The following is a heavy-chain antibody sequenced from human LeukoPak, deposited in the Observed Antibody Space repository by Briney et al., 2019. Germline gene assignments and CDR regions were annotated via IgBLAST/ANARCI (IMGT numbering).Heavy chain of an antibody. Sequence: PGGSLRLSCAASGFTFTSFWMAWVRQVPGKGLEWVANIKQDGSEEYYVDSVKGRFTISRDNAKNSLYLQMNSLRAEDTAVYYCARDAGFCSAGSCSDYWGQGTLVTVSS. J-gene: IGHJ4*02. CDR3: ARDAGFCSAGSCSDY. V-gene: IGHV3-7*01. CDR1: GFTFTSFW. CDR2: IKQDGSEE. D-gene: IGHD2-15*01.